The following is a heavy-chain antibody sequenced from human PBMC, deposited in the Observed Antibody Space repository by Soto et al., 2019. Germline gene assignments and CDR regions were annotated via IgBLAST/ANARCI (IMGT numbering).Heavy chain of an antibody. Sequence: PGGSMRLSCATSGLAVNDNYMSWVRQTPGKGLEWVSAISGSGGSTYYADSVKGRFTISRDNSKNTLYLQMNSLRAEDTAVYYCAKEDVGATLNWFDPWGQGTLVTVSS. J-gene: IGHJ5*02. CDR2: ISGSGGST. CDR3: AKEDVGATLNWFDP. V-gene: IGHV3-23*01. D-gene: IGHD1-26*01. CDR1: GLAVNDNY.